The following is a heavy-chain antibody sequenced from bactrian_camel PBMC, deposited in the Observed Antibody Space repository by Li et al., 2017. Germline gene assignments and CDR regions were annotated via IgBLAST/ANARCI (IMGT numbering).Heavy chain of an antibody. J-gene: IGHJ6*01. V-gene: IGHV3S61*01. CDR1: GFPYDYNC. CDR2: IYTGDART. Sequence: HVQLVESGGGSVQPGGSLQLSCAVSGFPYDYNCVGWFRQALGKERERVATIYTGDARTVYYADSVKGRFTISPDNEKNTVYLQMNSLKPEDTAMYYCAADLFRVTACGAGYVPDFPYRGRGTQVTVS. D-gene: IGHD5*01. CDR3: AADLFRVTACGAGYVPDFPY.